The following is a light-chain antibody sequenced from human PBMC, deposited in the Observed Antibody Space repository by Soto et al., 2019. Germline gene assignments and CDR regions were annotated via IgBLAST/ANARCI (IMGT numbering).Light chain of an antibody. V-gene: IGLV2-23*02. J-gene: IGLJ3*02. CDR1: SSDVGSYNL. CDR2: EVS. CDR3: CSYAGSSRGV. Sequence: QSALTQPASVSGSPGQSITISCTGTSSDVGSYNLVSWYQQHPGKAPKLMIYEVSKRPSGVSNRFSGSKSGNTASLTISGLQAEYEADYYCCSYAGSSRGVFGGGTKLTVL.